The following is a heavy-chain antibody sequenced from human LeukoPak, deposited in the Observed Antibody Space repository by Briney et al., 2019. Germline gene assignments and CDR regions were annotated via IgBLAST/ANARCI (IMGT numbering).Heavy chain of an antibody. CDR2: IKQDGSEK. D-gene: IGHD6-6*01. CDR3: ARDQIPPYIAARHDY. Sequence: PGGSLRLSCAASGFTFSSYWMSWVRQAPGKGLEWVANIKQDGSEKYYVDSVKGRFTISGDNAKNSLYLQMNSLRAEDTAVYYCARDQIPPYIAARHDYWGQGTLVTVSS. V-gene: IGHV3-7*01. J-gene: IGHJ4*02. CDR1: GFTFSSYW.